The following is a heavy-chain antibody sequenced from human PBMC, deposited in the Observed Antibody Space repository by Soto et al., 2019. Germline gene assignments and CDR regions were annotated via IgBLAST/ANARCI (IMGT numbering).Heavy chain of an antibody. J-gene: IGHJ6*02. CDR2: IIPIFGTA. CDR3: ARAKQLGLQLYYYYGMDV. CDR1: GGTFSSYA. D-gene: IGHD6-13*01. V-gene: IGHV1-69*13. Sequence: ASVKVSCKASGGTFSSYAISWVRQAPGQGLEWMGGIIPIFGTANYAQKFQGRVTITADESTSTAYMELSSLRSEDTAVYYCARAKQLGLQLYYYYGMDVWGQGTTVTVSS.